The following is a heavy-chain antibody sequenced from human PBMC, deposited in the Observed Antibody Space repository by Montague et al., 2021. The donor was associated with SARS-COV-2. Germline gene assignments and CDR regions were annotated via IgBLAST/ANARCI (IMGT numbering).Heavy chain of an antibody. Sequence: PALVKPTQTLTLTCTFSGFSLSTTGVAVGWICQSPGKALEWLALIFWDDDKRYSPSLKNRVTITGDTSKNQVVLTVTNMDPVDTATYYCAHRLSTAGGGFGFWGQGTTVTVSS. D-gene: IGHD2-21*02. CDR1: GFSLSTTGVA. V-gene: IGHV2-5*02. CDR3: AHRLSTAGGGFGF. CDR2: IFWDDDK. J-gene: IGHJ3*01.